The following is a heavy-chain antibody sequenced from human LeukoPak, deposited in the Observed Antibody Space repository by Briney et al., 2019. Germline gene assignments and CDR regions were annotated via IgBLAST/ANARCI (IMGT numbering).Heavy chain of an antibody. V-gene: IGHV4-39*07. J-gene: IGHJ4*02. D-gene: IGHD5-18*01. CDR1: GGSISSSSYY. Sequence: PSETLSLTCTVSGGSISSSSYYWGWIRQPPGKGLEWIGSIYYSGSTYYNPSLKSRVTISVDTSKNQFSLKLSSVTAADTAVYYCARDRGRTAMVDYWGQGTLVTVSS. CDR3: ARDRGRTAMVDY. CDR2: IYYSGST.